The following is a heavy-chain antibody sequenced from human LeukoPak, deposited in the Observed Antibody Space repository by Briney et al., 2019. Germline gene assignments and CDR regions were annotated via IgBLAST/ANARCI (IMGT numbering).Heavy chain of an antibody. CDR3: TRGGKGVSDY. V-gene: IGHV1-2*02. CDR2: INPNSGDT. CDR1: GYTFTGYY. D-gene: IGHD6-13*01. Sequence: ASLKVSCKASGYTFTGYYIYWVRQAPGQGLEWMGWINPNSGDTHYAQNFQGRVTMTSDTSISTAYMELSRLRSDDTAVYYCTRGGKGVSDYWGQGSLVTVSS. J-gene: IGHJ4*02.